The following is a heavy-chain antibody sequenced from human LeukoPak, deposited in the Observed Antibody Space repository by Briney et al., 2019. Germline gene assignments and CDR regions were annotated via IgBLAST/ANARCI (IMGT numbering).Heavy chain of an antibody. D-gene: IGHD6-19*01. J-gene: IGHJ4*02. CDR3: AREDPGYSSGPLDY. V-gene: IGHV3-21*01. Sequence: LGGSLRLSCAASGFTFSSYSMNWVRQAPGKGLEWVSSISSSSSYIYYADSVKGRFTISRDNAKNSLYLQMNSLRAEDTAVYYCAREDPGYSSGPLDYWGQGTLVTVSS. CDR2: ISSSSSYI. CDR1: GFTFSSYS.